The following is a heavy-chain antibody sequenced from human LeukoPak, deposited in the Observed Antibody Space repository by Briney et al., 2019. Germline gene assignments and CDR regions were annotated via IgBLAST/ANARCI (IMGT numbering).Heavy chain of an antibody. CDR1: GGSISSYY. V-gene: IGHV4-4*07. Sequence: SETLSLTCTVSGGSISSYYWSWIRQPAGKGLEWIGRIYTSGSTNYNPSLKSRVTMSVDTSKNQFSLKLGSVTAADTAVYYCARDHYTVTNNWFDPWGQGTLVTVSS. CDR2: IYTSGST. J-gene: IGHJ5*02. D-gene: IGHD4-11*01. CDR3: ARDHYTVTNNWFDP.